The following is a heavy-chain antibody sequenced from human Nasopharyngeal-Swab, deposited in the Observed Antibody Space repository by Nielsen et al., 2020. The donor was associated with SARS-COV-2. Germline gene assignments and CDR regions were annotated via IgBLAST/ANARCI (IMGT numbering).Heavy chain of an antibody. Sequence: ASVTVSCKASGYTFTSYYMHWVRQAPSQELEWMGIINPSGGSTSYAQKFQGRVTMTRDTSTSTVNMELSSLRSEDTAVYYCAREFCSSTSCYGPSYYYYAMDVWGQGTTVTVSS. CDR2: INPSGGST. D-gene: IGHD2-2*01. V-gene: IGHV1-46*01. J-gene: IGHJ6*02. CDR3: AREFCSSTSCYGPSYYYYAMDV. CDR1: GYTFTSYY.